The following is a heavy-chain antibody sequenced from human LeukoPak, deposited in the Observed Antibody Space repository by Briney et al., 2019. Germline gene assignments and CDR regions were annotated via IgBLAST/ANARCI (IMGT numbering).Heavy chain of an antibody. V-gene: IGHV3-9*01. CDR3: AKVAGYSYGYFDY. D-gene: IGHD5-18*01. CDR1: GFTFDDYA. Sequence: QTGGSLRLSCAASGFTFDDYAMHWVRQAPGKGLEWVSGISWNSGSIGYADSVKGRFTISRDNAKNSLYLQMSSLRAEDTALYYCAKVAGYSYGYFDYWGQGTLVTVSS. CDR2: ISWNSGSI. J-gene: IGHJ4*02.